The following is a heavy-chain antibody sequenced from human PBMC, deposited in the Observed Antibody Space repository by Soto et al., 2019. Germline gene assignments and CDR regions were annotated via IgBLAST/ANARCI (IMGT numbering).Heavy chain of an antibody. V-gene: IGHV4-30-2*01. CDR1: GGSISSGGYS. CDR3: ARGLRFLEGKDYFDY. CDR2: IYHSGST. D-gene: IGHD3-3*01. J-gene: IGHJ4*02. Sequence: SETLSLTCAVSGGSISSGGYSWSWIRQPPGKGLEWIGYIYHSGSTYYNPSLKSRVTISVDRSKNQFSLKLSSVTAADTAVYYCARGLRFLEGKDYFDYWGQGTLVTVS.